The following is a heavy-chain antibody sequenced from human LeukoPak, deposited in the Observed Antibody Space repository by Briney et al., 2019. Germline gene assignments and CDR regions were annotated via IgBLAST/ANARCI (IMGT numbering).Heavy chain of an antibody. CDR1: GSRFTSYW. Sequence: GESLKISCQASGSRFTSYWIGWVRQLPGQGLEWMGIIYPADSDTRYSPSFQGQVTISADKSISTAYLQWSSLKASDTAMYYCARRVGNSAIDYWGQGTLVTVSS. V-gene: IGHV5-51*01. CDR3: ARRVGNSAIDY. D-gene: IGHD4-23*01. CDR2: IYPADSDT. J-gene: IGHJ4*02.